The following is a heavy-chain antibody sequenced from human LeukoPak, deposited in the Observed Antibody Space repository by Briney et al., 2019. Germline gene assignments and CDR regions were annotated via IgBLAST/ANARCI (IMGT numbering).Heavy chain of an antibody. J-gene: IGHJ4*02. D-gene: IGHD7-27*01. CDR2: ISYDGSNK. CDR1: GFTFSSYA. Sequence: GRSLRLSCAASGFTFSSYAMHWVRQAPGKGLEWVAVISYDGSNKYYADSVKGRFTISRDNSKNTLYLQMNSLGAEDTAVYYCARSAWGRSAPFDYWGQGTLVTVSS. V-gene: IGHV3-30*04. CDR3: ARSAWGRSAPFDY.